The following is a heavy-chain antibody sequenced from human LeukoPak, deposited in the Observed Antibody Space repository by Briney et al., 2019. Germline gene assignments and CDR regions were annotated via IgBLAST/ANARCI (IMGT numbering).Heavy chain of an antibody. CDR2: IKQDGNEK. Sequence: GGSLRLSCAASGFTFSSYWMSWVRQAPGKGLEWVANIKQDGNEKDYVDSVRGRFTISRDNAKNSLYLQMNSLRAEDTAVYYCAKSQESYDSSGYYLIVWDYWGQGTLVTVSS. V-gene: IGHV3-7*03. CDR3: AKSQESYDSSGYYLIVWDY. D-gene: IGHD3-22*01. CDR1: GFTFSSYW. J-gene: IGHJ4*02.